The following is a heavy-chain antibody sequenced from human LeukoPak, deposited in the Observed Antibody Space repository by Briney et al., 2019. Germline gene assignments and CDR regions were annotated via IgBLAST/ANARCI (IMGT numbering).Heavy chain of an antibody. J-gene: IGHJ4*02. CDR2: ISGSGGST. V-gene: IGHV3-23*01. D-gene: IGHD3-10*01. CDR3: AKDTQTTLYGSGKSNDY. Sequence: GGSLRLSCAASGFTFSSYAMSWVRQAPGKGLEWVSAISGSGGSTYYADSVKGRFTISRDNSKNTLYLQMNSLRAEDTAVYYCAKDTQTTLYGSGKSNDYWGQGTLVTVSS. CDR1: GFTFSSYA.